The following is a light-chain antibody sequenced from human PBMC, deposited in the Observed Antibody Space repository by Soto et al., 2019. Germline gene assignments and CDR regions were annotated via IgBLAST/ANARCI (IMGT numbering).Light chain of an antibody. CDR2: GTS. CDR3: QQYGSSPWT. V-gene: IGKV3-20*01. J-gene: IGKJ1*01. Sequence: EIVLTQSPGTLSLSQGERATLSCRASQSVSTAYLAWYQQKPGQTPRLLVYGTSTRATGISDRFSGSGSGTDFTLTISRLEPEVFAVYYCQQYGSSPWTFGQGTKVETK. CDR1: QSVSTAY.